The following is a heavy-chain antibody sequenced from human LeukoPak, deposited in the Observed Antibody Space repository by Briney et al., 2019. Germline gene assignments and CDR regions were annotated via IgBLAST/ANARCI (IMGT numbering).Heavy chain of an antibody. CDR1: GGSFSSSSYY. D-gene: IGHD5-24*01. J-gene: IGHJ3*02. CDR3: ARHFDRDGYTSNAFDI. Sequence: SETLSLTCTASGGSFSSSSYYWGWIRQPPGKGLEWIGSMYYRGSTYYNASLRSRLTIAVDTSKNQFSLKLSSVTAADTAVYYCARHFDRDGYTSNAFDIWGQGTMVTVSS. V-gene: IGHV4-39*01. CDR2: MYYRGST.